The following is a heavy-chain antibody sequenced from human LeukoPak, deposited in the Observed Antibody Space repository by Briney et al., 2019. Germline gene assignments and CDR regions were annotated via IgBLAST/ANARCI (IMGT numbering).Heavy chain of an antibody. CDR3: ARHVWFGEHNGHENWFDP. CDR2: ISYDGSNK. Sequence: GGSLRLSCAASGFTFSSYSMNWVRQAPGKGLEWVAVISYDGSNKYYADSVKGRFTISRDNSKNTLYLQMNSLRAEDTAVYYCARHVWFGEHNGHENWFDPWGQGTLVIVSS. V-gene: IGHV3-30*03. CDR1: GFTFSSYS. D-gene: IGHD3-10*01. J-gene: IGHJ5*02.